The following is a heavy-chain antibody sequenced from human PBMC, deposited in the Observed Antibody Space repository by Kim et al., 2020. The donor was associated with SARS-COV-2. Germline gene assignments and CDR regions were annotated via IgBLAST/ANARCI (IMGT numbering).Heavy chain of an antibody. D-gene: IGHD5-18*01. Sequence: GGARRLSCAASGFTFSDYYMSWIRQATGKGLEWVSYISSSGSTIYYADSVKGRFTISRDNAKNSLYLQMNSLRAEDTAVYYCARDLYSYGPVHYGMDVWGQGTTVTVSS. CDR3: ARDLYSYGPVHYGMDV. J-gene: IGHJ6*02. V-gene: IGHV3-11*01. CDR2: ISSSGSTI. CDR1: GFTFSDYY.